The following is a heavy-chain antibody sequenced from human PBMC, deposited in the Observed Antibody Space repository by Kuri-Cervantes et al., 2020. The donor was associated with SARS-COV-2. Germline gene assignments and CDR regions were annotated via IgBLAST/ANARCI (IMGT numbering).Heavy chain of an antibody. D-gene: IGHD3-3*01. Sequence: GESLKISCAASGFSVSNNYMTWVRQAPGKGLEWVANIKQDGSEKYYVDSVKGRFTISRDNAKNSLYLQMNSLRAEDTAVYYCARALSDFWSGYSHAFDIWGQGTMVTVSS. CDR1: GFSVSNNY. CDR2: IKQDGSEK. J-gene: IGHJ3*02. CDR3: ARALSDFWSGYSHAFDI. V-gene: IGHV3-7*01.